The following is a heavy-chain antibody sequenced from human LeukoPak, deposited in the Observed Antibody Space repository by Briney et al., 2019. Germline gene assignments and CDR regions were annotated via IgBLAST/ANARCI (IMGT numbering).Heavy chain of an antibody. V-gene: IGHV1-3*01. CDR1: GYTFTSYA. D-gene: IGHD6-19*01. Sequence: GASVKVSCKASGYTFTSYAMHWVRQAPGQRLEWMGWINAGNGNTKYSQKFQGRVTITRDTSASTAYMELSSLRSEDTAVYYCAGRPHSSGSLLTWGQGTLVTVSS. CDR3: AGRPHSSGSLLT. J-gene: IGHJ5*02. CDR2: INAGNGNT.